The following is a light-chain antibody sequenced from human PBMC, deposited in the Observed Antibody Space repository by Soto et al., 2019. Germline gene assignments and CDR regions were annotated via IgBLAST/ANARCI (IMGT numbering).Light chain of an antibody. J-gene: IGLJ3*02. CDR2: GNT. V-gene: IGLV1-40*01. CDR3: RCYDGSLSSWV. CDR1: SSNIGAGYD. Sequence: QSVLTQPPSVSGAPGQRVTITCAGSSSNIGAGYDVHWYQQLPGTAPKFLIYGNTNRPSGVPDRFSGAKSGTSASLAITGLQADDEADYYCRCYDGSLSSWVFGGGTQLTVL.